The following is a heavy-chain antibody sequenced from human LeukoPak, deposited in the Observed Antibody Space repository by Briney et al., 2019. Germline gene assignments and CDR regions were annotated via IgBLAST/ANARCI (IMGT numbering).Heavy chain of an antibody. CDR1: GFTFSNAW. CDR3: TTNYGGNSGFNY. CDR2: IKSKTDGGTT. J-gene: IGHJ4*02. V-gene: IGHV3-15*01. Sequence: GGSLRLSCAAPGFTFSNAWMSWVRQAPGKGLEWVGRIKSKTDGGTTDYAAPVKGRFTISRDDSKNTLYLQMNSLKTEDTAVYYCTTNYGGNSGFNYWGQGTLVTVSS. D-gene: IGHD4-23*01.